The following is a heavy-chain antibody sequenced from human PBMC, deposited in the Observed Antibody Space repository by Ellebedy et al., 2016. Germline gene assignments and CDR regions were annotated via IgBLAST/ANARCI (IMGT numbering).Heavy chain of an antibody. CDR1: GYSFTSYW. V-gene: IGHV5-51*01. Sequence: GESLKISXKGSGYSFTSYWIGWVRQMPGKGLEWMGIIYPGDSDTRYSPSFQGQVTISADKSINTAYLQWSALKASDTAKYYCATWGSLAARPPFGTYYYGGDFWGQGTTVIVSS. D-gene: IGHD6-6*01. CDR2: IYPGDSDT. J-gene: IGHJ6*02. CDR3: ATWGSLAARPPFGTYYYGGDF.